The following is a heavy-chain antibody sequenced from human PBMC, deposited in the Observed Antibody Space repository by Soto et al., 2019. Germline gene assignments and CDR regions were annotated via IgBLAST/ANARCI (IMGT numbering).Heavy chain of an antibody. CDR3: AREISRMTTVTLGAFDV. D-gene: IGHD4-17*01. CDR2: ISYDGSNK. Sequence: GGSLRLSCAASGFTFSTYAMHWVRQAPGKGLEWVAVISYDGSNKYYADSVKGRFIISRDSSKNTVHLQMNSLSAEDTAVYYCAREISRMTTVTLGAFDVWGQGTVVTVSS. V-gene: IGHV3-30-3*01. CDR1: GFTFSTYA. J-gene: IGHJ3*01.